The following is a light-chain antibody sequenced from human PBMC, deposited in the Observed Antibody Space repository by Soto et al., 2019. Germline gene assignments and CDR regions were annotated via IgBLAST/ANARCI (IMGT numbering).Light chain of an antibody. V-gene: IGKV3-20*01. CDR3: QQYDSSPLT. Sequence: EIVMTQSPATLSVSPGERATLSCRASQSVSSYLAWYQQKPGQAPRLLIYGVSTRATGVPDRFSGSGSGTDFTLTISRLAPEDFAVYYCQQYDSSPLTFGQGTKVDI. CDR1: QSVSSY. CDR2: GVS. J-gene: IGKJ1*01.